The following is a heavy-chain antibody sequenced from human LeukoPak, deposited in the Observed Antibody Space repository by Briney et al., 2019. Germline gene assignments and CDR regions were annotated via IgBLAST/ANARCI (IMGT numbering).Heavy chain of an antibody. Sequence: SETLSLTCTVSGGSISSYYWSWIRQPAGKGLEWIGRIYISGSTNYNPSLKSRVTMSVDTSKNQFSLKLSSVTAANTALYYCANYDSSGYNWFDPWGQGTLVAVSS. CDR3: ANYDSSGYNWFDP. CDR2: IYISGST. J-gene: IGHJ5*02. D-gene: IGHD3-22*01. CDR1: GGSISSYY. V-gene: IGHV4-4*07.